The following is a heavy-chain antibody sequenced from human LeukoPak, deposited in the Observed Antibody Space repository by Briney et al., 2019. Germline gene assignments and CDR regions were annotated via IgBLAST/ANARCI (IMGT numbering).Heavy chain of an antibody. D-gene: IGHD2-21*01. CDR2: ISNDGTEK. V-gene: IGHV3-30*03. CDR1: VCFLNYHV. CDR3: VRDGGRPGRCRYVVGGY. J-gene: IGHJ4*01. Sequence: PGGSLRLSCAASVCFLNYHVMLLDLQAPGPGLESVAVISNDGTEKYYADSVKGRFSISRDNSKNTLYLQMSGLRTEHTAVYYCVRDGGRPGRCRYVVGGYWVQGTLVPVS.